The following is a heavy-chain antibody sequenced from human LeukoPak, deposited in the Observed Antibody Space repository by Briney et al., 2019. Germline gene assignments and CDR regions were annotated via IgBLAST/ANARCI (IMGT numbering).Heavy chain of an antibody. CDR2: ISSSTSYI. CDR3: AVLTYYDFWSGKDY. CDR1: GFTFSSYS. Sequence: GGSLRLSCAASGFTFSSYSMNWVRQAPGKGLEWVSSISSSTSYIYYADSVKGRFTISRDNAKNSLYLQMNSLRAEDTAVYYCAVLTYYDFWSGKDYWGQGTLVTVSS. V-gene: IGHV3-21*01. J-gene: IGHJ4*02. D-gene: IGHD3-3*01.